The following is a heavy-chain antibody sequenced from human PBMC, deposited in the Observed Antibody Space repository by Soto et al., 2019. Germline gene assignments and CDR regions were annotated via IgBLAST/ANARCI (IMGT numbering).Heavy chain of an antibody. CDR1: GFSLSTSGMC. CDR3: FRIRGGTGAGNYGYYGMDV. V-gene: IGHV2-70*11. D-gene: IGHD3-10*01. CDR2: IDWNNDK. Sequence: SGPTLVNPTQTLTLTCTFSGFSLSTSGMCVSWIRQPPGKALEWLARIDWNNDKYYSTSLKTRLTISKDTSKNQVVLTMTNMELLYSATYYCFRIRGGTGAGNYGYYGMDVWGQGTTVTVSS. J-gene: IGHJ6*02.